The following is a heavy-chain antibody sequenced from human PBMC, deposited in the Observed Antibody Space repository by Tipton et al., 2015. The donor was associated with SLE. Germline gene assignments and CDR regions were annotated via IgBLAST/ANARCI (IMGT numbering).Heavy chain of an antibody. CDR2: INHSGST. CDR1: GGSFSGYY. J-gene: IGHJ4*02. Sequence: TLSLTCAVYGGSFSGYYWSWIRQPPGKGLEWIGEINHSGSTNYNPSLKSRVTISVDTSKNQFSLKLSSVTATDTAVYYCARVESGGWHFDNWGQGTLVTVSS. D-gene: IGHD4-23*01. CDR3: ARVESGGWHFDN. V-gene: IGHV4-34*01.